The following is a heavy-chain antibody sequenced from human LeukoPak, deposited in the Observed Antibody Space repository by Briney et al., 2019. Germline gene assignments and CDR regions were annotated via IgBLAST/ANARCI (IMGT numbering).Heavy chain of an antibody. V-gene: IGHV1-18*01. J-gene: IGHJ5*02. D-gene: IGHD2-21*02. CDR2: ISNYNGNT. CDR3: ARTLGAAIRWFDP. CDR1: GYTFTDYG. Sequence: ASVKVSCRASGYTFTDYGISLVRQAPGQGLEWMGWISNYNGNTHYAQKLQGRVTMTTDTSKNTAYMELRSLRSDDTAVYYCARTLGAAIRWFDPWGQGTLVTVSS.